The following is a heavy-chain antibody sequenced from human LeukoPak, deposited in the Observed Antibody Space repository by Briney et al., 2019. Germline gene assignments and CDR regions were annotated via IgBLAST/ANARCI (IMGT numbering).Heavy chain of an antibody. D-gene: IGHD3-22*01. CDR1: GGTFSSYA. Sequence: SVKVSCKASGGTFSSYAISWVRQAPGQGLEWMGGIIPIFGTANYAQKFQGRVTITADESTSTTYMELSSLRSEDTAVYYCARGGDYYDSSGYYSFDYWGQGTLVTVSS. CDR2: IIPIFGTA. J-gene: IGHJ4*02. CDR3: ARGGDYYDSSGYYSFDY. V-gene: IGHV1-69*13.